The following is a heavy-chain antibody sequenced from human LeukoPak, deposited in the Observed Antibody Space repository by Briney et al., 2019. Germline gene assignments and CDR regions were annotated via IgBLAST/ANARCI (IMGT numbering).Heavy chain of an antibody. J-gene: IGHJ4*02. Sequence: SETLSLTCTVSGGSISTSSYYWGWIRQPPGKGLEWIGTIFYSGSTYYNPSLKSRVTVLLDTSKNQFSLKLSSVTAADTAVYYCARRRIAAAGAPFDYWGQGTLVTVSS. CDR1: GGSISTSSYY. CDR3: ARRRIAAAGAPFDY. D-gene: IGHD6-13*01. V-gene: IGHV4-39*07. CDR2: IFYSGST.